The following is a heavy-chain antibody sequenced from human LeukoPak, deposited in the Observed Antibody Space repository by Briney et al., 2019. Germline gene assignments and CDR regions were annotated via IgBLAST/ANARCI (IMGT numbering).Heavy chain of an antibody. D-gene: IGHD3-10*01. J-gene: IGHJ4*02. CDR1: GFSFNNAW. CDR2: IKRKIDGETT. V-gene: IGHV3-15*01. CDR3: TTLSFVWFGDDY. Sequence: PGGSLRLSCAVSGFSFNNAWMNWVRQAPGKGLEWVGRIKRKIDGETTDYAAPVKGRSTISRDDSKSTLYLQMNSLKSEDTAVYYCTTLSFVWFGDDYWGQGTLVTVSS.